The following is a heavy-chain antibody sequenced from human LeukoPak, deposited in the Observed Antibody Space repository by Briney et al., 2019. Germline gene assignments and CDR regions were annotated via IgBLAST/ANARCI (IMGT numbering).Heavy chain of an antibody. J-gene: IGHJ3*02. Sequence: GGSLRLSCAASGFTFSSYWMSWVRQAPGKGLEWVANIKQDGSEKYYVDSVKGRFTISRDSAKNSLYLQTNSLRAEDTAVYYCARAGGTYYGIAFDIWGQGTMVTVSS. V-gene: IGHV3-7*01. D-gene: IGHD1-26*01. CDR2: IKQDGSEK. CDR1: GFTFSSYW. CDR3: ARAGGTYYGIAFDI.